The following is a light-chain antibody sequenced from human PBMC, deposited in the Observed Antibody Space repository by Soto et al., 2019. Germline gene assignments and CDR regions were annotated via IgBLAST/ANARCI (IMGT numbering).Light chain of an antibody. CDR1: QSVSSSY. J-gene: IGKJ1*01. Sequence: EIVLTRSPGTLSLSPGERATLSCRASQSVSSSYLAWYQQKPGQAPRLLIYGASSRATGIPDRFSGSGSGTDFTLTISRLEPEGFAVYYCQQYCSSPWTFGQGTKVDIK. CDR3: QQYCSSPWT. V-gene: IGKV3-20*01. CDR2: GAS.